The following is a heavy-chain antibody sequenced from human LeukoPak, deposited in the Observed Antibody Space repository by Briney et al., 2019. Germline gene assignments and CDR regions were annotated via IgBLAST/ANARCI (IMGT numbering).Heavy chain of an antibody. CDR2: ISGSGGST. J-gene: IGHJ6*03. D-gene: IGHD3-10*01. Sequence: TGGSLRLSCAASGSTFSSYAMHWVRQAPGKGLEWVSAISGSGGSTYYADSVKGRFTISRDNSKNTLYLQMNSLRAEDTAVYYCAKETRGIYYYYMDVWGKGTTVTISS. CDR3: AKETRGIYYYYMDV. V-gene: IGHV3-23*01. CDR1: GSTFSSYA.